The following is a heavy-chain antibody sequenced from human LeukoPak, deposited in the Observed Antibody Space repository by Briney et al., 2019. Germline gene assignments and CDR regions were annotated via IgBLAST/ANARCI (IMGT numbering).Heavy chain of an antibody. CDR1: GFTFSSYS. CDR3: AKPPLWSVAGYFDY. V-gene: IGHV3-21*04. D-gene: IGHD6-19*01. Sequence: PGGSLRLSCAASGFTFSSYSMNWVRQAPGKGLEWVSSISSSSSYIYYADSVKGRFTISRDNSKNTLYLQMNSLRAEDTAVYYCAKPPLWSVAGYFDYWGQGTLVTVSS. J-gene: IGHJ4*02. CDR2: ISSSSSYI.